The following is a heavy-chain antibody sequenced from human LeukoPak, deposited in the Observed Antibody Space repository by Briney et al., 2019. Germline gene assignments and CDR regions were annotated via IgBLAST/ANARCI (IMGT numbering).Heavy chain of an antibody. V-gene: IGHV4-34*01. CDR3: ARVCEEYFYDSGGFLEGYFDL. J-gene: IGHJ2*01. CDR1: GFTFSSYS. CDR2: INHSGST. Sequence: GSLRLSCAASGFTFSSYSMNWVRQPPGKGLEWIGEINHSGSTNYNPSLKSRVTISVDTSKNQFSLKLSSVTAADTAVYYCARVCEEYFYDSGGFLEGYFDLWGRGTLVTVSS. D-gene: IGHD3-22*01.